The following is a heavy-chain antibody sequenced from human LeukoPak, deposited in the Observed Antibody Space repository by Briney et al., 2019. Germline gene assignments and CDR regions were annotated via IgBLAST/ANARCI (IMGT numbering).Heavy chain of an antibody. CDR2: IYSGGST. J-gene: IGHJ4*02. V-gene: IGHV3-66*01. CDR1: GFTVSSNY. CDR3: ARGFFTIFGVVYQGGDY. Sequence: PGGSLRLSCADSGFTVSSNYLSWVRQAPGKGLEWISVIYSGGSTYYADSVKGRFTISRDNSKNTLYLQMNSLRAEDTAVYYCARGFFTIFGVVYQGGDYWGQGTLVTVSS. D-gene: IGHD3-3*01.